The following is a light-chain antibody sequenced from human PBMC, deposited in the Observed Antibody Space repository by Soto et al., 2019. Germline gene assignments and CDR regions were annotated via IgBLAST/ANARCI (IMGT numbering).Light chain of an antibody. CDR2: DAS. Sequence: EIVLTQSPGTLSLSPGERATLSCRASQSVSSSYLAWYQQKPGQAPRLLIYDASSRATGIPDRFSGSGSGTDFTLTISRLEPEDFAVFYCQHYGSSPGTFDQGTRLEIK. V-gene: IGKV3-20*01. CDR3: QHYGSSPGT. J-gene: IGKJ5*01. CDR1: QSVSSSY.